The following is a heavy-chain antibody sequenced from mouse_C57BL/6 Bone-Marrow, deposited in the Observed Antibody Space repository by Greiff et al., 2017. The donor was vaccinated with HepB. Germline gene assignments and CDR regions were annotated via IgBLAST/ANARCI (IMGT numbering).Heavy chain of an antibody. CDR3: THGNPGGY. CDR2: IDPENGDT. CDR1: GFNIKDDY. D-gene: IGHD2-1*01. Sequence: EVQLKESGAELVRPGASVKLSCTASGFNIKDDYMHWVKQRPEQGLEWIGWIDPENGDTEYASKFQGKATITADTSSNTAYLQLSSLTSEDTAVYYCTHGNPGGYWGQGTTLTVSS. J-gene: IGHJ2*01. V-gene: IGHV14-4*01.